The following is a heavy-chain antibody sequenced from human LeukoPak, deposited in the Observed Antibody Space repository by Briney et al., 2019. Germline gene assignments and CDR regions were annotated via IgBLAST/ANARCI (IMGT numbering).Heavy chain of an antibody. Sequence: GGSLTLSCAASGFTFSSYSMNWVRQAPGKGLEWVLSISSSSSYIYYADTVKGRFTISRDNAKNSLYLQMSSLRAEDTAVYYCARGAYLDYWGQGTLVTVSS. V-gene: IGHV3-21*01. CDR3: ARGAYLDY. CDR2: ISSSSSYI. J-gene: IGHJ4*02. CDR1: GFTFSSYS.